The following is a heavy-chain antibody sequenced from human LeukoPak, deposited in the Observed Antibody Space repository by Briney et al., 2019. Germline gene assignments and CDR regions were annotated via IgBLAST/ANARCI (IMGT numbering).Heavy chain of an antibody. CDR2: ISGSGGST. J-gene: IGHJ4*02. CDR3: ASSSFRGSSIDY. CDR1: GFTFSSYA. V-gene: IGHV3-23*01. Sequence: GALRLSCAASGFTFSSYAMSWVRQAPGKGLEWVSAISGSGGSTYYADSVKGRFTISRDNSKNTLYLQMNSLRAEDTAVYYCASSSFRGSSIDYWGQGTLVTVSS. D-gene: IGHD6-6*01.